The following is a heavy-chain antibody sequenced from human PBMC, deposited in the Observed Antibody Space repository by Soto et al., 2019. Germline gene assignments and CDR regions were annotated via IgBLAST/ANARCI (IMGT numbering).Heavy chain of an antibody. Sequence: SVKVSCKASGGTFSSYAISWVRQAPGQGLEWMGGIIPIFGTANHAQKFQGRVTITADESTSTAYMELSSLRSEDTAVYYCARDIIFCSSTSCYDYYYYGMDVWGQGTTVTVSS. CDR2: IIPIFGTA. D-gene: IGHD2-2*01. CDR1: GGTFSSYA. CDR3: ARDIIFCSSTSCYDYYYYGMDV. V-gene: IGHV1-69*13. J-gene: IGHJ6*02.